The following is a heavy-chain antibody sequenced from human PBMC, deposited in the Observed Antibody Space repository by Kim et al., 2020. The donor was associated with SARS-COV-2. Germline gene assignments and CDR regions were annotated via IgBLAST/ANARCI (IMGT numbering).Heavy chain of an antibody. V-gene: IGHV3-23*01. D-gene: IGHD3-10*01. CDR1: GFTFSSYA. CDR2: ISGSGGST. Sequence: GGSLRLSCAASGFTFSSYAMSWVRQAPGKGLEWVSAISGSGGSTYYADSVKGRFTISRDNSKNTLYLQMNSLRAEDTAVYYCAKDQRRRGSGSYYYYGMDVWGQGTTVTVSS. CDR3: AKDQRRRGSGSYYYYGMDV. J-gene: IGHJ6*02.